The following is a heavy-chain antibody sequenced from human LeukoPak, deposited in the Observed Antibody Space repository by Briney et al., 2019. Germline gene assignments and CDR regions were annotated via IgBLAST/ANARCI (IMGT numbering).Heavy chain of an antibody. CDR2: INPNSGGT. CDR1: GYTFTGYY. D-gene: IGHD3-9*01. CDR3: ARIDPFDFQFDY. J-gene: IGHJ4*02. V-gene: IGHV1-2*02. Sequence: ASVKVSCKASGYTFTGYYVHWVRQAPGQGLEWMGWINPNSGGTNYAQKLQGRVTMTADTSTSTAYMELRSLRSDDTAVYYCARIDPFDFQFDYWGQGTLVTVSS.